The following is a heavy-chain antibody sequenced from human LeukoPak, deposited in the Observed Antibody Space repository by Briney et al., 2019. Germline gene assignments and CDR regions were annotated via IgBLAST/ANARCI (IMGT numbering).Heavy chain of an antibody. J-gene: IGHJ4*01. CDR2: ISGSGGST. CDR3: AKKMGGLAGSFDY. CDR1: GFTFSKYG. D-gene: IGHD3/OR15-3a*01. Sequence: TGGTLRLSCAASGFTFSKYGMGWVRQAPGKGLEWVSGISGSGGSTYYADSVKGRFTISRDNPKNTLSLQMNSLRAEDTAVYYCAKKMGGLAGSFDYWGHGTLVTVSS. V-gene: IGHV3-23*01.